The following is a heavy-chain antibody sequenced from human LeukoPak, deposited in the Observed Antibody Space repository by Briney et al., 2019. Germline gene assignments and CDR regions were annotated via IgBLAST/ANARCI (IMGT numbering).Heavy chain of an antibody. CDR2: INPSGGST. J-gene: IGHJ4*02. V-gene: IGHV1-46*01. CDR3: ARDIVVVPSAMGSGEDY. Sequence: ASVKVSCKASGYTFTSYYMHWVRQAPGQGLEWMGIINPSGGSTSYAQKFQGRVTMTRDTSTSTVYMELSRLRSEDTAVYYCARDIVVVPSAMGSGEDYWGQGTLVTVSS. CDR1: GYTFTSYY. D-gene: IGHD2-2*01.